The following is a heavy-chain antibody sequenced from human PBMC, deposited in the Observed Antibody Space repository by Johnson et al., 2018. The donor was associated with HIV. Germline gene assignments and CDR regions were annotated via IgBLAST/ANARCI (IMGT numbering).Heavy chain of an antibody. CDR2: LSYDGVK. J-gene: IGHJ3*02. Sequence: QVQLVESGGGLVQPGGSLRLSCAASGFTVSSNYMSWVRQAPGKGLQWVAGLSYDGVKYYAASVMGRFTISRDNSKNTVSLQLNSLIIEDTAMYYCATEIRVGATRGNAFDIWGQGTMVTVSS. V-gene: IGHV3-30*03. CDR3: ATEIRVGATRGNAFDI. D-gene: IGHD1-26*01. CDR1: GFTVSSNY.